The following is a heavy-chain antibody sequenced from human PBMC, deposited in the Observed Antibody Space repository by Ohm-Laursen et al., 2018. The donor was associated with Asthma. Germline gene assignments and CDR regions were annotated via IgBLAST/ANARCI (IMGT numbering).Heavy chain of an antibody. J-gene: IGHJ6*02. Sequence: SLRLSCTASGFTFSSYSMNWVRQAPGKGLEWVSGISWNSGSIGYADSVKGRFTISRDNAKNSLYLQMNSLRAEDTALYYCAKDGAADYGMDVWGQGTTVTVSS. CDR3: AKDGAADYGMDV. CDR2: ISWNSGSI. V-gene: IGHV3-9*01. D-gene: IGHD6-13*01. CDR1: GFTFSSYS.